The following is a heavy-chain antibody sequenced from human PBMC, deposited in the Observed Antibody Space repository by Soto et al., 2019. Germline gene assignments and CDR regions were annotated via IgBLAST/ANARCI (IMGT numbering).Heavy chain of an antibody. CDR3: ARIGRTYYYGSGSYYNVYGIDNWFDP. D-gene: IGHD3-10*01. CDR2: IFSNDEK. CDR1: GFSLSNARMG. Sequence: GSGPTLVNPTETLTLTCTVSGFSLSNARMGVSWIRQPPGKALEWLAHIFSNDEKSYSTSLKSRLTISKDTSKSQVVLTMTNMDPVDTATYYCARIGRTYYYGSGSYYNVYGIDNWFDPWGQGTLVTVSS. J-gene: IGHJ5*02. V-gene: IGHV2-26*01.